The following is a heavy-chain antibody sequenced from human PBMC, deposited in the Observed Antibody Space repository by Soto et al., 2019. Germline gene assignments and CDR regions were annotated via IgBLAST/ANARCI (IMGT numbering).Heavy chain of an antibody. V-gene: IGHV2-5*02. CDR2: IYWDDDK. CDR3: AHRPPVFRYTSGWYDYFQN. Sequence: SFPTLVNPTXTLTLTCTFSGFSLSTRGVCVGCMVQPPGKALEWLALIYWDDDKRYSPSLKSRLTITKGTSRNQVVLTMTNMDPVDTATYYCAHRPPVFRYTSGWYDYFQNWGRGTLVTVSS. J-gene: IGHJ1*01. D-gene: IGHD6-19*01. CDR1: GFSLSTRGVC.